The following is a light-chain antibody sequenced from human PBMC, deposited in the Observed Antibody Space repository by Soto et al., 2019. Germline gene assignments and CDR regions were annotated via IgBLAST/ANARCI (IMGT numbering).Light chain of an antibody. V-gene: IGKV1-5*03. CDR2: KAS. Sequence: DIQMTQSPSTLSASVGDRVTLICRASQSIGYWLAWYQQKPGKAPKVLIHKASSLASGVPSRFSGSGSGTHDTLTISSLQPDDFATEYCQQYNSSGYTYGQGTKLE. CDR1: QSIGYW. J-gene: IGKJ2*01. CDR3: QQYNSSGYT.